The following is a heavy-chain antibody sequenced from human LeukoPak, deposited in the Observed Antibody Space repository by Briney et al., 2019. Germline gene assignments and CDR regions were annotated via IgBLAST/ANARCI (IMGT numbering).Heavy chain of an antibody. CDR2: IYYSGST. CDR3: ARQYSSSWYVADY. J-gene: IGHJ4*02. CDR1: GGSISSGGYY. Sequence: SETLSLTCTVSGGSISSGGYYWSWIRQHPGKGLEWIGYIYYSGSTYYNPSLKSRVTISVDTSKNQFSLKLSSVTAADTAVYYCARQYSSSWYVADYWGQGTLVTVSS. D-gene: IGHD6-13*01. V-gene: IGHV4-31*03.